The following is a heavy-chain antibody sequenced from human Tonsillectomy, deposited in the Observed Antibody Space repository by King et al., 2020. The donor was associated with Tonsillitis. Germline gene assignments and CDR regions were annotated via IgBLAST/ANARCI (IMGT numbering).Heavy chain of an antibody. CDR2: TYYRSQWYT. CDR3: ATDLHYSGTYYGLDY. J-gene: IGHJ4*02. CDR1: GDSVSTNSAS. D-gene: IGHD1-26*01. Sequence: VQLPQSGPGLVRPSQTLSLTCSLSGDSVSTNSASWNWIRQSPSKGLEWLGRTYYRSQWYTDYAESVQSRLTINPDTSKNQFSLQLSSVTPEDTAIYFCATDLHYSGTYYGLDYWGQGTLVTVSS. V-gene: IGHV6-1*01.